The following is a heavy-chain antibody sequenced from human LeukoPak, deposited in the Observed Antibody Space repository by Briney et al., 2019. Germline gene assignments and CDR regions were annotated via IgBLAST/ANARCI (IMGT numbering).Heavy chain of an antibody. CDR1: GGTFSSYA. J-gene: IGHJ4*02. CDR3: ARGSRYCYDSSGYYYD. D-gene: IGHD3-22*01. V-gene: IGHV1-18*01. Sequence: ASVKVSCKASGGTFSSYAISWVRQAPGQGLEWMGWISAYNGNTNYAQKLQGRVTMTTDTSTSTAYMELRSLRSDDTAVYYCARGSRYCYDSSGYYYDWGQGTLVTVSS. CDR2: ISAYNGNT.